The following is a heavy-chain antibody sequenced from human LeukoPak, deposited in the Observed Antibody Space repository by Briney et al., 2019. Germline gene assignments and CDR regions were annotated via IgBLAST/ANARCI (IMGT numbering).Heavy chain of an antibody. CDR1: GFTFSGYA. CDR3: AKDRWSYCSSTSCYFNWFDP. CDR2: ISGSGGST. D-gene: IGHD2-2*01. Sequence: GGSLRLSCAASGFTFSGYAMSWVRQAPGKGLEWVSAISGSGGSTYYADSVKGRFTISRDNSKNTLYLQMNSLRAEDTAVYYCAKDRWSYCSSTSCYFNWFDPWGQGTLVTVSS. J-gene: IGHJ5*02. V-gene: IGHV3-23*01.